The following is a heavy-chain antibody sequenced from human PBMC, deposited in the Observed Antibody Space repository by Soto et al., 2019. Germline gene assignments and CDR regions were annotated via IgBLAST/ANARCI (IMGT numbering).Heavy chain of an antibody. J-gene: IGHJ5*02. D-gene: IGHD4-17*01. Sequence: QITLKESGPTLVKPTQTLTLTCTFSGFSLSTSGVGVGWIRQPPGKALEWLALIYWDDDKRYSPSLKSRLTITKDTSKNQMDLTMTNMDTVDTATYSCAHRLATVTTNWFDPWGQGTLVTVSS. CDR1: GFSLSTSGVG. CDR3: AHRLATVTTNWFDP. CDR2: IYWDDDK. V-gene: IGHV2-5*02.